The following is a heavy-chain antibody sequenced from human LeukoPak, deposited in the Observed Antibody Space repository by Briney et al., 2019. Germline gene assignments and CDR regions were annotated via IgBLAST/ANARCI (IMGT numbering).Heavy chain of an antibody. D-gene: IGHD6-13*01. V-gene: IGHV3-7*01. CDR2: IKQDGSEK. CDR1: GFTFSSYW. CDR3: ARDMSIAAARTKRYYYYGMDV. Sequence: GGSLRLSCAASGFTFSSYWMSWVRQAPGKGLEWVANIKQDGSEKYYVDSVKGRFTISRDNAKNSLYLQMNSLRAEDTAVYYCARDMSIAAARTKRYYYYGMDVWGQGTTVTVSS. J-gene: IGHJ6*02.